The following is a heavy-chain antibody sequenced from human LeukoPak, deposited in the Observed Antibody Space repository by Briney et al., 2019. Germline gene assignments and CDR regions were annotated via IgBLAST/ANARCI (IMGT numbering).Heavy chain of an antibody. CDR2: ISESGDGK. Sequence: AGGSLRLSCAASGFSFSAFAMTWVRQAPGKGLEWVSVISESGDGKFYADSVKGRFTISRDNSRTTLYLQMNSLRAEDTAVYYCAKDQLRLTPNYYYYYYGMDVWGQGTTVTVSS. CDR3: AKDQLRLTPNYYYYYYGMDV. J-gene: IGHJ6*02. D-gene: IGHD3-3*01. V-gene: IGHV3-23*01. CDR1: GFSFSAFA.